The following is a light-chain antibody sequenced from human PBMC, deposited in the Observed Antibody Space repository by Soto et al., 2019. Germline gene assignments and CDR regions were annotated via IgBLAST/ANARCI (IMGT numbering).Light chain of an antibody. Sequence: QAVVTQPPSASGTPGQSLTISCSGSSSNIGSHFVYWYQHLPGTAPKLLIFRDGQRPSGVPARFFGSKSGTSASLAITGLRSEDEADYYCAAWDDSLNGVVFGGGTKLTVL. CDR2: RDG. CDR3: AAWDDSLNGVV. V-gene: IGLV1-47*01. CDR1: SSNIGSHF. J-gene: IGLJ2*01.